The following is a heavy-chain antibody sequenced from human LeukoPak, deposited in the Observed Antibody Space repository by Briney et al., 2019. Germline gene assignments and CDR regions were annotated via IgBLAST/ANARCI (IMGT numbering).Heavy chain of an antibody. CDR3: ARDGGSSWYSDAFDI. CDR1: GGPISSGGYY. Sequence: SETLSLTCTVSGGPISSGGYYWSWIRRHPGKGLEWIGYIYYSGSTYYNPSLKSRVTISVDTSKNQFSLKLSSVTAADTAVYYCARDGGSSWYSDAFDIWGQGTMVTVSS. V-gene: IGHV4-31*03. CDR2: IYYSGST. J-gene: IGHJ3*02. D-gene: IGHD6-13*01.